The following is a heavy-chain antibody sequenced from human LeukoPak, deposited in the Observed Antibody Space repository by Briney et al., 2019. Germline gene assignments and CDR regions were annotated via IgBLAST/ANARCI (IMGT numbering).Heavy chain of an antibody. D-gene: IGHD3-3*01. J-gene: IGHJ4*02. V-gene: IGHV4-30-4*01. CDR2: IYYSGST. CDR3: ASYDFWSGYYDY. CDR1: GGSISSGDYY. Sequence: SETLSFTCTVSGGSISSGDYYWSWIRQLPGKGLEWIGYIYYSGSTYYNPSLKSRVTISVDTSKNQFSLKLSSVTAADTAVYYCASYDFWSGYYDYWGQGTLVTVSS.